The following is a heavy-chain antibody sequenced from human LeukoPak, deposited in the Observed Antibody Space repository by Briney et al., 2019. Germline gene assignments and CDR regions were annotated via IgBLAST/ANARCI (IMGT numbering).Heavy chain of an antibody. CDR2: INSSSSYI. CDR1: GFTFSGYS. CDR3: ARNRSFTVTNYWYFDL. V-gene: IGHV3-21*01. Sequence: GGSLRLSCAASGFTFSGYSMNSVRQAPGKGLEWVSSINSSSSYIYYADSVKGRFTISRDNAKNSLYLQMNSLRAEDTAVYYCARNRSFTVTNYWYFDLWGRGTLVTVSS. D-gene: IGHD4-17*01. J-gene: IGHJ2*01.